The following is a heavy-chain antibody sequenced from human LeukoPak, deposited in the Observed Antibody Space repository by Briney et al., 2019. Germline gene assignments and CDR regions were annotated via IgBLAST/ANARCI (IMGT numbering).Heavy chain of an antibody. CDR2: ISYIGST. V-gene: IGHV4-59*11. CDR3: ARDLVTVTKGFDI. D-gene: IGHD4-17*01. CDR1: DDSFSSHY. Sequence: PSETLSLTCAVSDDSFSSHYWTWIRQPPGKGLEWIGYISYIGSTNYNPSLKSRVTISIDTSKNQFSMKLTSVTAADTAVYYCARDLVTVTKGFDIWGQGTMVSVSS. J-gene: IGHJ3*02.